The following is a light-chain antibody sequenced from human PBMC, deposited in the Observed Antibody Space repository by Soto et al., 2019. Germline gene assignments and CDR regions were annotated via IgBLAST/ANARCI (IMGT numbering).Light chain of an antibody. CDR1: QSVSSSY. J-gene: IGKJ1*01. Sequence: ELGMTQSPCTLSLSQGERATLSCRASQSVSSSYLAWYQQKPGQAPRLLIYGASSRATGIPDRFSGSGSGTDFTLTISRLEPEDFAVYYCQQYGSSPRTFGQGTKVDIK. V-gene: IGKV3-20*01. CDR3: QQYGSSPRT. CDR2: GAS.